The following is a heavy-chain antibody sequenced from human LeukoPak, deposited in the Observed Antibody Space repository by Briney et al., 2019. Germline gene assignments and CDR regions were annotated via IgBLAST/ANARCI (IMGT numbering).Heavy chain of an antibody. CDR3: ARREGVDYVWGSYRNRFDY. J-gene: IGHJ4*02. CDR2: IYTSGST. Sequence: PSQTLSLTCTVSGGSLSSGSYYWSWIRQPAGTGLEWIGRIYTSGSTNYNPSLKSRVTISVDTSKNQFSLKLSSVTAADTAVYYCARREGVDYVWGSYRNRFDYWGQGTLVTVSS. CDR1: GGSLSSGSYY. V-gene: IGHV4-61*02. D-gene: IGHD3-16*02.